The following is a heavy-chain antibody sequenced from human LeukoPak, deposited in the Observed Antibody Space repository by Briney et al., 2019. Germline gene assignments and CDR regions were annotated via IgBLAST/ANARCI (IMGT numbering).Heavy chain of an antibody. D-gene: IGHD3-10*01. V-gene: IGHV3-23*01. CDR1: GFTFSSYA. CDR3: AMPKGFGELSAFDY. CDR2: IIGSGART. Sequence: GGSLRLSCAASGFTFSSYAMSWVRQAPGKGLEWVSVIIGSGARTFYADPVKGRFTISRDNSKNTLYLQMNSLRAEDTAVYYCAMPKGFGELSAFDYWGQGTLVTVSS. J-gene: IGHJ4*02.